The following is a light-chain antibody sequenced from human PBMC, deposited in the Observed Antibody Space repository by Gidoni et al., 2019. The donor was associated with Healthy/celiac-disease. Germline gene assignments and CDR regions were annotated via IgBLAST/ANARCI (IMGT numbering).Light chain of an antibody. CDR2: AAS. CDR3: QQYYSYPPWT. J-gene: IGKJ1*01. Sequence: AIRMTKSPSSFSASTGDRVTITCRASQGISSYIAWYQQKPGKAPKLLIYAASTLQSGVPSRFSGSGSGTDFTLTISCLQSEDFATYYCQQYYSYPPWTFGQXTKVEIK. CDR1: QGISSY. V-gene: IGKV1-8*01.